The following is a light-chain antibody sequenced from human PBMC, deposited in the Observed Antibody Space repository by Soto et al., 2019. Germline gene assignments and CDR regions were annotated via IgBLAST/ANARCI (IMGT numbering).Light chain of an antibody. CDR3: QQYIDWPPGT. J-gene: IGKJ1*01. Sequence: EIVLTQSPGTLSLSPGERATLSCRASQSVSSSYLAWYQQKPGQAPRLLIYGASSRATGIPDRFSGSGSGTEFTLTISSLQSEDFAVYYCQQYIDWPPGTFGQGTKVDIK. V-gene: IGKV3-20*01. CDR2: GAS. CDR1: QSVSSSY.